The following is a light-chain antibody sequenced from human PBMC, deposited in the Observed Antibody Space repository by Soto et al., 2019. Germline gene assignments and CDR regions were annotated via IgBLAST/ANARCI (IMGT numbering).Light chain of an antibody. V-gene: IGKV3-15*01. Sequence: ETVMTQSPVTLSVSPGERATLSCRASQSIRSNLAWYQQKPGQVPRLLIYDASTRVKGIPARFSGGGSGTEFTLTISSLQSEDSAVYYCQQYNNWWTFGQGTRWIS. CDR2: DAS. CDR1: QSIRSN. CDR3: QQYNNWWT. J-gene: IGKJ1*01.